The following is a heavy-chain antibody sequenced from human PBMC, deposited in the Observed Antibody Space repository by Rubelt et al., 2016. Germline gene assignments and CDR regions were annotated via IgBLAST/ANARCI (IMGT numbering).Heavy chain of an antibody. CDR3: LSSLADFDY. Sequence: SGFTFSTYAMSWVRQAPGKGLEWVSAISDSGGSTYYADSVKGRFTISRDNSKNTLYLQMTSLRAEDTAVYYCLSSLADFDYWGQGTLVTVSS. J-gene: IGHJ4*02. D-gene: IGHD2/OR15-2a*01. V-gene: IGHV3-23*01. CDR1: GFTFSTYA. CDR2: ISDSGGST.